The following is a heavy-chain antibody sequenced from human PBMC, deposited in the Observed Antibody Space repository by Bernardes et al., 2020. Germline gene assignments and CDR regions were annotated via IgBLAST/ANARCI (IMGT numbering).Heavy chain of an antibody. J-gene: IGHJ4*02. Sequence: CCASCGFTFSSYAMSWVRQGPGKGLEWVSAISGSGGSTYYADSVKGRFTISRDNSKNTLYLQMNSLRAEDTAVYYCAKRGGSYYGDFDYWGQGTLVTVSS. D-gene: IGHD1-26*01. CDR3: AKRGGSYYGDFDY. V-gene: IGHV3-23*01. CDR2: ISGSGGST. CDR1: GFTFSSYA.